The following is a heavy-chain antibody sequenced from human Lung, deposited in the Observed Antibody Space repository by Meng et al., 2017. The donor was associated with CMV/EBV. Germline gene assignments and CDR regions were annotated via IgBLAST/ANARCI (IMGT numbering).Heavy chain of an antibody. CDR2: INPNSGGT. J-gene: IGHJ6*02. D-gene: IGHD3-3*01. CDR1: GYTFTGYY. V-gene: IGHV1-2*02. CDR3: AREMNVYYDFWSGYYPRPDYYYYGMDV. Sequence: ASVKVSCKASGYTFTGYYMHWVRQAPGQGLEWMGWINPNSGGTNYAQKFQGRVTMTRDTSISTAYMELSRLRSDDTAVYYCAREMNVYYDFWSGYYPRPDYYYYGMDVWGQGXTVTVSS.